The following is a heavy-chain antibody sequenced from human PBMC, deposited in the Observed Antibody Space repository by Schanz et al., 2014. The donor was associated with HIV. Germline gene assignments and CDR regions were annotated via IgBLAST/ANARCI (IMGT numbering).Heavy chain of an antibody. CDR2: ISISGETT. V-gene: IGHV3-23*01. J-gene: IGHJ6*02. CDR1: GFLFSSYG. Sequence: EVQLLESGGGLVQPGGSLRLSCAASGFLFSSYGMSWVRQAPGKGLEWVSGISISGETTYYADSVKGRFTISRDNSKNTLYLQMNSLRVEDTAVYYCARGSGPYYYYYGMDVWGQGTTVTVSS. D-gene: IGHD2-15*01. CDR3: ARGSGPYYYYYGMDV.